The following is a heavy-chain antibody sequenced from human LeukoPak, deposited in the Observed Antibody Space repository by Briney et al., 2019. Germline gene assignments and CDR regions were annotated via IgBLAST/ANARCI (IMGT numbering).Heavy chain of an antibody. D-gene: IGHD2-2*01. V-gene: IGHV1-69*13. Sequence: GASVKVSCKASGGTFSSYAISWVRQAPGQGLEWMGGIIPIFGTANYAQKFQGRVTITADESTSTAYMELSSLRSEDTAVYYCARQTGYCSSTSCLRGYSGYGLYYYYMDVWGKGTTVTVSS. CDR3: ARQTGYCSSTSCLRGYSGYGLYYYYMDV. CDR2: IIPIFGTA. J-gene: IGHJ6*03. CDR1: GGTFSSYA.